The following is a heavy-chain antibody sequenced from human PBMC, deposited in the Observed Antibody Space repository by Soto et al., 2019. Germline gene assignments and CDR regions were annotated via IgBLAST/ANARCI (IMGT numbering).Heavy chain of an antibody. CDR2: ISTGGTT. Sequence: EVPLLESGGGLVQPGGSLRLSCAASGFTFSTSAMSWVRQAPGKGLERVSSISTGGTTFYADSVKGRFTVSRDNSKGTLSLQMSSLRAEDTAIYYCAKRFPYNIDSWGQGTLVTVSS. CDR1: GFTFSTSA. J-gene: IGHJ4*02. CDR3: AKRFPYNIDS. V-gene: IGHV3-23*01. D-gene: IGHD1-1*01.